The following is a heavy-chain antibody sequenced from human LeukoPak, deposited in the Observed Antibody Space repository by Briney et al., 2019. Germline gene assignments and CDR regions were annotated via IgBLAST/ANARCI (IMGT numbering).Heavy chain of an antibody. D-gene: IGHD3-22*01. CDR1: GFTFSSYA. CDR3: AREVPDYYDSSGLDY. V-gene: IGHV3-30-3*01. CDR2: ISYDGSNK. Sequence: GGSLRLSCAASGFTFSSYAMHWVRQAPGKGLEWVAVISYDGSNKYYADSVKGRFTISRDNSKNTLYLQMNSLRAEDTAVYYCAREVPDYYDSSGLDYWGQGTLVTVSS. J-gene: IGHJ4*02.